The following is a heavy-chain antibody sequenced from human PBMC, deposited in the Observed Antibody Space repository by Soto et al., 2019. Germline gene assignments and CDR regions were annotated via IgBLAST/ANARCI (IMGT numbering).Heavy chain of an antibody. CDR1: GGSISSSSYY. D-gene: IGHD3-16*01. Sequence: PSETLSLTCTVSGGSISSSSYYWGWIRQPPGKGLEWIGSIYYSGSTYYNPSLKSRVTISVDTSKNQFSLKLSSVTAADTAVYYCARQYKGELYSIIDYWGQEPWSPSPQ. CDR2: IYYSGST. CDR3: ARQYKGELYSIIDY. V-gene: IGHV4-39*01. J-gene: IGHJ4*01.